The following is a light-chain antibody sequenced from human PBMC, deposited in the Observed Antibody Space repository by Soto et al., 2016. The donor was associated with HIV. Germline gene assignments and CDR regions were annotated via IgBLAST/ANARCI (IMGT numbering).Light chain of an antibody. CDR2: AAS. CDR1: QGIAND. CDR3: LQSYSTRMYT. V-gene: IGKV1-17*01. J-gene: IGKJ2*01. Sequence: DIQMTQSPSSLSASVGDRVTITCRASQGIANDLTWYQQKPGKAPKRLVYAASSLQSGVPSRFSGSGSGTEFTLTISSLQPADFATYYCLQSYSTRMYTFGQGTKLEI.